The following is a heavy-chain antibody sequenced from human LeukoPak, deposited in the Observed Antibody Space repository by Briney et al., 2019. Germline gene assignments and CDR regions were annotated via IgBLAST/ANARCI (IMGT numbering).Heavy chain of an antibody. J-gene: IGHJ4*02. V-gene: IGHV3-30*04. CDR1: GFTFSSYA. Sequence: PGGSLRLSCAASGFTFSSYAMHWVRQAPGKGLEWVAVISYDGSSKYYADSVKGRFTISRDNSKNTLYLQMNSLRAEDTAVYYCASYYGAYGGFDYWGQGTLVTVSS. CDR3: ASYYGAYGGFDY. CDR2: ISYDGSSK. D-gene: IGHD3-10*01.